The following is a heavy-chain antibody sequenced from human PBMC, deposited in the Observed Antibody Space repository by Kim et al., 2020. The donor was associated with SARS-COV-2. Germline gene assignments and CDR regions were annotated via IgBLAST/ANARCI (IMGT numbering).Heavy chain of an antibody. CDR3: ASVLRAGTYYFDY. D-gene: IGHD6-19*01. Sequence: YTPSLKGRVTISVDKSKNQFSLKLSSVTAADTAVYYCASVLRAGTYYFDYWGQGTLVTVSS. V-gene: IGHV4-4*02. J-gene: IGHJ4*02.